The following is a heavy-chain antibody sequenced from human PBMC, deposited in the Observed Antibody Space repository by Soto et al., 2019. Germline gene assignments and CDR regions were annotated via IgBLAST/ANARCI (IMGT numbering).Heavy chain of an antibody. CDR3: ARDLKEYCSDGKCIWFDP. V-gene: IGHV4-59*01. Sequence: PSETLSLTCTVSGASITTYYWSWIRQPPGKGLEWIGYISYSGSTDYNPSLKSRVTISFDASKNQISLQVRSATAADAAVYYCARDLKEYCSDGKCIWFDPWGQGTLVT. CDR1: GASITTYY. D-gene: IGHD2-15*01. J-gene: IGHJ5*02. CDR2: ISYSGST.